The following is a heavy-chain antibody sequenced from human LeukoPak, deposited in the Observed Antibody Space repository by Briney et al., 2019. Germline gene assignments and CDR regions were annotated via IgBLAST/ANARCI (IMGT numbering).Heavy chain of an antibody. Sequence: GGSLRLSCAASRFTFSSYAMHWVRQAPGKGLEWVAVISYDGSNKYYADSVKGRFTISRDNSKNTLYLLMNSLRAEDTAVYYCARGVAAAGTNYWGQGTLVTVSS. J-gene: IGHJ4*02. CDR2: ISYDGSNK. CDR3: ARGVAAAGTNY. D-gene: IGHD6-13*01. CDR1: RFTFSSYA. V-gene: IGHV3-30-3*01.